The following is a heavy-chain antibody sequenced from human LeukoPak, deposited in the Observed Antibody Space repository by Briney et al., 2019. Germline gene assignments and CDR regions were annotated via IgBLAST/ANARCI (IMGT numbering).Heavy chain of an antibody. CDR1: GFTFSSYD. D-gene: IGHD3-22*01. CDR2: MSSSSIYI. Sequence: GGSLRLSCAASGFTFSSYDMSWVRQAPGKGLEWVSSMSSSSIYIYYADSVQGRFTISRDNAKNSLYLQMDTLTSEDTAFYYCVKDLSYESSGSVFDHWGEGTLVTVSS. J-gene: IGHJ4*02. V-gene: IGHV3-21*04. CDR3: VKDLSYESSGSVFDH.